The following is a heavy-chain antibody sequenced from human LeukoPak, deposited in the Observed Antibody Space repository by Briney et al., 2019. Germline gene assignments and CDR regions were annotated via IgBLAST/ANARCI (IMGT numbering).Heavy chain of an antibody. V-gene: IGHV3-13*01. J-gene: IGHJ6*02. CDR1: GFTISSYD. Sequence: GGSLRLSCAASGFTISSYDMHWVRQVTGKGLEWVSDIGTVGDTYYAGSVKGRFTISRENAKNSLYLQMNSLRAGDTAVYYCARVRSGSLGYGMDVWGQGTTVTVSS. CDR3: ARVRSGSLGYGMDV. CDR2: IGTVGDT. D-gene: IGHD1-26*01.